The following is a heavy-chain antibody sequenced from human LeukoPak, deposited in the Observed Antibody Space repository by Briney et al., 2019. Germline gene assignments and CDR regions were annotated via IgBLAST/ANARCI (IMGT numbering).Heavy chain of an antibody. Sequence: SETLSLTCTVSGGSISSYYWGCIRQPPGEGLEWIGYIYYSGSTNYNPSLKSRVTISVDTSKNQFSLKLSSVTAADTAVYYCARARSSGQTPDYWGQGTLVTVSS. CDR1: GGSISSYY. CDR3: ARARSSGQTPDY. CDR2: IYYSGST. D-gene: IGHD6-19*01. J-gene: IGHJ4*02. V-gene: IGHV4-59*01.